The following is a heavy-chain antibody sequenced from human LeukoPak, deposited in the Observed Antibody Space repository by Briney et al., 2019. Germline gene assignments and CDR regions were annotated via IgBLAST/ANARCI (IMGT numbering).Heavy chain of an antibody. CDR2: IRYDGSNK. Sequence: PGGSLRLSCAASGFTLSSYGMHWVRQAPGKGLEWVAFIRYDGSNKYYVDSVKGRFTISRDNAKNSLYLQMNSLRAEDTAVYYCARGSAAGSTYWGQGTLVTVSS. D-gene: IGHD6-13*01. V-gene: IGHV3-30*02. CDR3: ARGSAAGSTY. J-gene: IGHJ4*02. CDR1: GFTLSSYG.